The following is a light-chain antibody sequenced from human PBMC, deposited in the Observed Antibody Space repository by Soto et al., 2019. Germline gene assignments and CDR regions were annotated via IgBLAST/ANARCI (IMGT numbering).Light chain of an antibody. CDR2: SNN. Sequence: QSVLTQPPSASGTPGQTVTISCSGSSSNIGSNTVNWYQQLPGTAPKLLIYSNNHRPSGVPDRFSGSKSGTSASLAISGLQSEDEADYYCAAWDDSLNGWVFGGGTKLTVL. V-gene: IGLV1-44*01. CDR3: AAWDDSLNGWV. J-gene: IGLJ3*02. CDR1: SSNIGSNT.